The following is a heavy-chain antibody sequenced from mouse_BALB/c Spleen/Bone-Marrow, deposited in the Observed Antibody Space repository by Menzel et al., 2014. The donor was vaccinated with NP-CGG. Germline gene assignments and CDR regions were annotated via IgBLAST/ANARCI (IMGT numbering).Heavy chain of an antibody. CDR1: GFTFSNYW. V-gene: IGHV6-6*02. CDR3: TWFAY. J-gene: IGHJ3*01. Sequence: EVKLQESGGGLVQPGGSMKLSCVASGFTFSNYWMNWVRQSPEKGLEWVAEIRLKSNNYATHYAESVKGRFTISRDDSKSSVYLQMNSLRAEDTGIYYCTWFAYWGQGTLVTVSA. CDR2: IRLKSNNYAT.